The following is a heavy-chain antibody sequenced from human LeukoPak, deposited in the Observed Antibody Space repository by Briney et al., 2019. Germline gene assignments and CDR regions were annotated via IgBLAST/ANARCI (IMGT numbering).Heavy chain of an antibody. CDR2: IYPGDSDT. CDR1: GYSFTSYW. V-gene: IGHV5-51*01. Sequence: GESLKISCKGSGYSFTSYWIGWVRQMPGKGLEWMGIIYPGDSDTRYSPSFQGQVTISADKSISTAYLQWSSLKASDTSMYYRARHSASSNFALDYWSQGTLVTASS. D-gene: IGHD4-11*01. J-gene: IGHJ4*02. CDR3: ARHSASSNFALDY.